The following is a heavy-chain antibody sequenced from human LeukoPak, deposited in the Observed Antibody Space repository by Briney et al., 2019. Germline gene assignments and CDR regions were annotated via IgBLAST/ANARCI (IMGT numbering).Heavy chain of an antibody. CDR1: GFTFSSYA. CDR2: ISGSGGST. J-gene: IGHJ6*02. V-gene: IGHV3-23*01. CDR3: AKQGNYYYGMDV. Sequence: GGSLRLSCAASGFTFSSYAMSWVRQAPGKGLEWVSAISGSGGSTYYTDSVKGRFTISRDNSKNTLYLQMNSLRAEDTAVYYCAKQGNYYYGMDVWGQGTTVTVSS.